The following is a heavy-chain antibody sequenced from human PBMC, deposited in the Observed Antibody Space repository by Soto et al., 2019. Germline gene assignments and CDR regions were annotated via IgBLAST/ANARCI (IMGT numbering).Heavy chain of an antibody. CDR2: FNPDGSDM. J-gene: IGHJ4*02. CDR3: ARDDQSNHYFEY. CDR1: GFTVNSNQ. V-gene: IGHV3-74*01. Sequence: EVQLVESGGGLVQPGGSLRLSCVVSGFTVNSNQMSWVRQAPGKGLVWVSRFNPDGSDMGSGESVKGRFTIPRDNANNSLYMQMTSLRDEETALYFCARDDQSNHYFEYWGRGTPVTVSS.